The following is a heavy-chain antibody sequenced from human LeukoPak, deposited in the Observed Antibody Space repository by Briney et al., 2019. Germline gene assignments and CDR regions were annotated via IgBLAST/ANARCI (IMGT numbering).Heavy chain of an antibody. D-gene: IGHD2-21*02. V-gene: IGHV4-59*11. CDR1: TGTINSHY. CDR3: ARARLLYWFDP. CDR2: IYYSGST. J-gene: IGHJ5*02. Sequence: PSENLSLNSTVSTGTINSHYWSRIRQPPGQGLEWMGYIYYSGSTNYNPSLKSRVTISVDTSKNQFSLKLSSVTAADTAVYYCARARLLYWFDPWGQGTLVTVSS.